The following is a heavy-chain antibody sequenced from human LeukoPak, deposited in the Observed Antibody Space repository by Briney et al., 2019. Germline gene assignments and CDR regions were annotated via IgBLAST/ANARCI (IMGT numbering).Heavy chain of an antibody. V-gene: IGHV1-2*02. D-gene: IGHD2-15*01. CDR3: AREGYCSGGSCISPSFQH. CDR1: GYTFTGYY. J-gene: IGHJ1*01. CDR2: XXPNSGGT. Sequence: GASVKVSCKASGYTFTGYYMHWVXXXPGQGLEWMXWXXPNSGGTNYAQKFQGRXTXTRDTSISTAYMEVSRLRSDDTAVYYCAREGYCSGGSCISPSFQHWGQGTLVTVSS.